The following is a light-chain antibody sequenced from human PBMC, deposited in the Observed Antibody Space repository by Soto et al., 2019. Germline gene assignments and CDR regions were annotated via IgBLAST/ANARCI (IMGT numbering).Light chain of an antibody. CDR2: GAX. CDR1: QSFRLSY. Sequence: IVLTQSLGTLVLSAGERATFPXRASQSFRLSYLAWYQQKPGKATRIXXXGAXSRATGIPERFSGSGSGTDFTLNIIRMEPADFSAYYCQHYGSSPPRTFGQGTRLDIK. V-gene: IGKV3-20*01. J-gene: IGKJ5*01. CDR3: QHYGSSPPRT.